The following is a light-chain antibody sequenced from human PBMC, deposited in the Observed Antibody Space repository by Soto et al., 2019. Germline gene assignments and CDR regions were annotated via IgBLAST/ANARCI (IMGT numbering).Light chain of an antibody. Sequence: QSVLTRPASVSGSPGQSITITCTGTSSDVGGYNYVSWYQQHPGKAPKVLISDVSNRPSGISNRFSGSKSGNTASLTISGLQAEDEADYYCSSYTSIDTWVFGTGTKLTVL. CDR3: SSYTSIDTWV. J-gene: IGLJ1*01. V-gene: IGLV2-14*03. CDR1: SSDVGGYNY. CDR2: DVS.